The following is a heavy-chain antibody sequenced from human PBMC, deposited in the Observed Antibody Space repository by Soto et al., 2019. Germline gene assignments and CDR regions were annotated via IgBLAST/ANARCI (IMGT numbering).Heavy chain of an antibody. CDR1: GGTFSSYA. J-gene: IGHJ6*02. Sequence: QVQLVQSGAEVKKPGSSVKVSCKASGGTFSSYAITWVRQAPGQGLEWMGGIIPIFGILNYAQKFQGRVTLTADESTTTGYMELRRLRSEDPAVYYCSGAKVWRSTSCPPNYYYYYGMDVWGQGPTVTVSS. CDR2: IIPIFGIL. CDR3: SGAKVWRSTSCPPNYYYYYGMDV. D-gene: IGHD2-2*01. V-gene: IGHV1-69*01.